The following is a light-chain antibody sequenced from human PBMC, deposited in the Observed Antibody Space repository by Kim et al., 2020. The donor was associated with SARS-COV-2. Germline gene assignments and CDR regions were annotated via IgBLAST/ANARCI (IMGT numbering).Light chain of an antibody. CDR1: QSINTW. CDR3: QQYGSYC. J-gene: IGKJ2*03. V-gene: IGKV1-5*01. Sequence: LSASVGDRVTITCRASQSINTWLAWYQQKPGKAPKLLIYDAASLDTGVPSRFSGSGSGTEFTLTISSLQPDDFATYYCQQYGSYCFGQGTKVDIK. CDR2: DAA.